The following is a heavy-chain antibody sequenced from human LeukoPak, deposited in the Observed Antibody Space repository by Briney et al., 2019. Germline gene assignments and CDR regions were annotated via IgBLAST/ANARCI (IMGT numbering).Heavy chain of an antibody. V-gene: IGHV3-23*01. D-gene: IGHD6-13*01. CDR2: INGSGWRT. J-gene: IGHJ4*02. CDR3: ARGPYSSNWYVDY. CDR1: GFTFSNYA. Sequence: GGSLRLSRAASGFTFSNYAMSWVRQAPGKGLEWVSVINGSGWRTYYADSVKGRFTISRDNSKNTLYLQMNSLRAEDTAGYYCARGPYSSNWYVDYWGQGTLVSVAS.